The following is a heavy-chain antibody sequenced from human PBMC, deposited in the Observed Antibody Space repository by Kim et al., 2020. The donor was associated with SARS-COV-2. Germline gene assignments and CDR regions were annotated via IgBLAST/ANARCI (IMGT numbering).Heavy chain of an antibody. J-gene: IGHJ4*02. V-gene: IGHV3-74*01. Sequence: VNGRFTISRDNAKKTLYLQMNSLRAEDTAVYYCARGNFDWLLFPLYYFDYWGQGTLVTVSS. D-gene: IGHD3-9*01. CDR3: ARGNFDWLLFPLYYFDY.